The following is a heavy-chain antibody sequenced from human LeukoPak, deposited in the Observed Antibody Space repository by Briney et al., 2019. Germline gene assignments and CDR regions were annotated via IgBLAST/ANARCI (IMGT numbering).Heavy chain of an antibody. D-gene: IGHD3-9*01. J-gene: IGHJ4*02. CDR1: GFTFSSYW. Sequence: GGSLRLSCAASGFTFSSYWMSWVRQAPGKGLEWVANIKQDGSEKYYVDSVKGRFTISRDNAKNSLYLQMNSLRAEDTAVYYCAREAGERYFDWLEGYFDYWGQGTLVTVSS. V-gene: IGHV3-7*01. CDR2: IKQDGSEK. CDR3: AREAGERYFDWLEGYFDY.